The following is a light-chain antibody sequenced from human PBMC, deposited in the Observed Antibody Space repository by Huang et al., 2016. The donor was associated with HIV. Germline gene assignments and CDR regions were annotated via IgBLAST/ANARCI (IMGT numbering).Light chain of an antibody. CDR1: QSVGSY. V-gene: IGKV3-11*01. Sequence: DIVLTQSPATRSLSPGERATLSYRAGQSVGSYLAWYQQTPGQAPRLLVSDASHRDTGIPASFSGSGSGTDFTLTISSLEPEDFAVYYCHQHSSWPGTFGQGTRVEIK. CDR2: DAS. CDR3: HQHSSWPGT. J-gene: IGKJ1*01.